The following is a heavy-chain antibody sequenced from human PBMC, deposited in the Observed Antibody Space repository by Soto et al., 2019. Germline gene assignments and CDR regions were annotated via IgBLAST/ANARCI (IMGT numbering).Heavy chain of an antibody. J-gene: IGHJ5*02. D-gene: IGHD4-17*01. CDR3: AKEGDYGDYAGKSWFDT. CDR1: GFTFFAYW. CDR2: INSDGSHT. Sequence: EVQLVESGGGLVQPGGSLRLSCAASGFTFFAYWIHWVRQVPGKGLVWVSRINSDGSHTNYADSVRGRFTISRDNSKNTVYLQVNSLTAEDTGVYCCAKEGDYGDYAGKSWFDTWGQGSMVTVSS. V-gene: IGHV3-74*01.